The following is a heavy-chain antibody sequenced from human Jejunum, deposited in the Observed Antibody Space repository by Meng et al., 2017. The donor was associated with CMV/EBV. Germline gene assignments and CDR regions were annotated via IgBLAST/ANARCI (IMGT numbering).Heavy chain of an antibody. V-gene: IGHV4-39*07. D-gene: IGHD6-19*01. Sequence: WGPGTMTVLGSSCPTCTRRVASSSNKDYYGGWIGQPPGKGLEWIGSIDYSGANYYSPSLKSRLTISGDTSKNQFSLKLRSVTAADTAVYYCARARPQYGGGWYSDYFDYWGQGTLVTVSS. CDR1: VASSSNKDYY. CDR2: IDYSGAN. CDR3: ARARPQYGGGWYSDYFDY. J-gene: IGHJ4*02.